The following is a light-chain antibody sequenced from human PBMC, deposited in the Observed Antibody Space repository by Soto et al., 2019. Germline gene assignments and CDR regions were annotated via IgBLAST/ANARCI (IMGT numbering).Light chain of an antibody. CDR3: QQYDYWPRT. V-gene: IGKV3D-15*01. J-gene: IGKJ1*01. CDR2: GAS. Sequence: EIVMTQSPGTLSLSPGERATLSCRASQSVSNNYLAWYQQKPGQAPRLLIYGASNRATGIPDRFSGSGSGTEFSPTISSLQSEDFAVYYCQQYDYWPRTFGQGPKVDIK. CDR1: QSVSNN.